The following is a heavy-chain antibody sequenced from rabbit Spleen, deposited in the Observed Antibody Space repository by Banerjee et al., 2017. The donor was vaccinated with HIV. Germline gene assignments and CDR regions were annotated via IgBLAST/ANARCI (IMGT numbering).Heavy chain of an antibody. J-gene: IGHJ4*01. Sequence: QSLEESGGDLVKPGASLTLTCTASGFSFSSRYYMCWVRQAPGKGLEWIGYIDPVFGSTVYASWVNGRFTISSHNAQNTLYLQLNSLTAADTATYFCVREAGYGGYGDGNLWGQGTLVTVS. CDR2: IDPVFGST. D-gene: IGHD6-1*01. V-gene: IGHV1S40*01. CDR3: VREAGYGGYGDGNL. CDR1: GFSFSSRYY.